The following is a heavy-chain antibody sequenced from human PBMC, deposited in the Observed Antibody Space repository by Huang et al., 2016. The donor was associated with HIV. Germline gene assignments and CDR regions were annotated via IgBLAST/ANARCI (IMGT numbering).Heavy chain of an antibody. V-gene: IGHV3-74*01. CDR1: GFSISSYW. CDR3: ARDPRIQSWLNFFDY. J-gene: IGHJ4*02. D-gene: IGHD3-22*01. CDR2: IKRDGGST. Sequence: EVQLVESGGGLVQPGGSLRLSCAASGFSISSYWMHWVRQAPGKGLVWVSRIKRDGGSTSYADSVKGRFTISRDNAKNTLYLQMNSLRAEDTAVYYCARDPRIQSWLNFFDYWGQGTLVSVSS.